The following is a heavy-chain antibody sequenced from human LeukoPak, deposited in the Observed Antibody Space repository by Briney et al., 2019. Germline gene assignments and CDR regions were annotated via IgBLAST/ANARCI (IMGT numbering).Heavy chain of an antibody. D-gene: IGHD1-26*01. CDR1: RFTFGSYS. Sequence: GGSLRLSCAASRFTFGSYSMHWVRQAPGKGLEWVAFIRYDGSNKYYADSVKGRFTISRDNSKNTLYLQMNSLRAEDTAVYYCAGWELREGYDAFDIWGQGTMVTVSS. CDR3: AGWELREGYDAFDI. V-gene: IGHV3-30*02. CDR2: IRYDGSNK. J-gene: IGHJ3*02.